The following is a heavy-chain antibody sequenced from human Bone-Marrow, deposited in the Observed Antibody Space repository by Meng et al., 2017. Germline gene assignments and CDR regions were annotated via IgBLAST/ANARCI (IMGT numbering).Heavy chain of an antibody. J-gene: IGHJ4*02. CDR1: GGSISSSNW. CDR2: IYHSGIT. D-gene: IGHD3-3*01. Sequence: QVLLQESGPGLAKPSATPSLTSAASGGSISSSNWWSRVRQPPGKGLEWIGKIYHSGITIYNPSLKSRVTMSVDNSKNQFSLKLNSMTAADTALYYCARRITIFGDLITDYFDYWGQGTLVTVSS. V-gene: IGHV4-4*02. CDR3: ARRITIFGDLITDYFDY.